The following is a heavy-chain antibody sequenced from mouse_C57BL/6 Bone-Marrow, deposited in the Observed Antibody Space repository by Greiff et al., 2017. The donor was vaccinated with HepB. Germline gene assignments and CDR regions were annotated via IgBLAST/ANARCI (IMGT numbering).Heavy chain of an antibody. Sequence: QVQLQQPGAELVKPGASVKMSCKASGYTFTSYWITWVKQRPGQGLEWIGDIYPGSGSTNYTEKFKSKATLTVDTSSSTAYMQLSSLTSEDSAVYYCARSVDSSGAWFADWGQGTLVTVSA. V-gene: IGHV1-55*01. J-gene: IGHJ3*01. CDR1: GYTFTSYW. D-gene: IGHD3-2*02. CDR2: IYPGSGST. CDR3: ARSVDSSGAWFAD.